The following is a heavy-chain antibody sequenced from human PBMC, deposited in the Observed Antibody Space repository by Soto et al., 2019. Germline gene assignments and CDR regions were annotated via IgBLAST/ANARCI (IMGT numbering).Heavy chain of an antibody. CDR1: GFSLTTSGVG. V-gene: IGHV2-5*01. CDR2: IYWNDDK. Sequence: SCPTLVNPTQTLTLTCTFSGFSLTTSGVGVGWIRQPPGKALEWLALIYWNDDKYYSPSLKSRLTITKDTSKNQVVLTVTNMDPVDTATYYCAHRRHYCSGASCYVWFDPWGQGTLVTVSS. D-gene: IGHD2-15*01. CDR3: AHRRHYCSGASCYVWFDP. J-gene: IGHJ5*02.